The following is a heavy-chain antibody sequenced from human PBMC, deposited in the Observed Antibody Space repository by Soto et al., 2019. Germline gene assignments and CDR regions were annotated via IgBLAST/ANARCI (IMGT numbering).Heavy chain of an antibody. J-gene: IGHJ4*02. V-gene: IGHV1-69*02. Sequence: QVQLVQSGAEVKKPGSSVNVSCKASGGTFSSYTISWVRQAPGQGLEWMGRIIPILGIANYAQKFQGRVTITADKSTSTAYMELSSLRSEDTAVYYCAITYYDSSGYPGYFDYWGQGTLVTVSS. CDR2: IIPILGIA. CDR1: GGTFSSYT. D-gene: IGHD3-22*01. CDR3: AITYYDSSGYPGYFDY.